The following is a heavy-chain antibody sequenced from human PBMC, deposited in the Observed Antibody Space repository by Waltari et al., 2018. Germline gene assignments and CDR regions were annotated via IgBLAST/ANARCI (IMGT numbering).Heavy chain of an antibody. J-gene: IGHJ4*02. CDR3: ATAPDACQIIN. CDR1: GYTFTGYY. V-gene: IGHV1-2*02. D-gene: IGHD2-2*01. CDR2: INPYSGGT. Sequence: QVQLVQSGAEVKKPGASVKVSCKTSGYTFTGYYMYWVRQAPGQGMEWMEWINPYSGGTAYAQKFQGRITLTRDTSISTAYMELNRLISDDSAMYYCATAPDACQIINWGQGTLVTVSS.